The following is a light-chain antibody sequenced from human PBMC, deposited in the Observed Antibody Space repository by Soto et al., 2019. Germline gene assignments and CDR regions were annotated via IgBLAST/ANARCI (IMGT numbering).Light chain of an antibody. J-gene: IGKJ5*01. V-gene: IGKV3D-20*02. CDR3: QQRNVWPPIT. CDR1: QSVSSRY. Sequence: EIVSTQSPGTLSLSPGERATLSCRAIQSVSSRYLAWYQQKPGQAPRPLIYDASLRANGVPARFGGSGSGTDFTLTINSLEPEDFAVYYCQQRNVWPPITFGQGTRLEIK. CDR2: DAS.